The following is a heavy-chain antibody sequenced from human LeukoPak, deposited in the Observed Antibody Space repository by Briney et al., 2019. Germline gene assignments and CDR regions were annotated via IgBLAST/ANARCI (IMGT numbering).Heavy chain of an antibody. J-gene: IGHJ4*02. V-gene: IGHV3-48*03. D-gene: IGHD6-6*01. CDR2: ISSSGSTT. CDR1: GITFSIYE. Sequence: GGSLRLSCAASGITFSIYEIIWVRQGPGKGLEWFSYISSSGSTTYYPGAVRGRFTSSRDRAKHSLYLQTNTLRTEDTAIYYCVRESRKPLVDYWGQGTLFTVSS. CDR3: VRESRKPLVDY.